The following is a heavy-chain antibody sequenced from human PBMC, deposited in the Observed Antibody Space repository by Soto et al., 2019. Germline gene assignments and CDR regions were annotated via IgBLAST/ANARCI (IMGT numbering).Heavy chain of an antibody. Sequence: SVKVSCKASGGTFSSYAISWVRQAPGQGLEWVGGIIPIFGTANYAQKFQGRVTITADESTSTAYMELSSLRSEDTAVYYCARGEYSSSSAASYYYGMDVWGQGTTVTV. J-gene: IGHJ6*02. CDR3: ARGEYSSSSAASYYYGMDV. CDR1: GGTFSSYA. V-gene: IGHV1-69*13. CDR2: IIPIFGTA. D-gene: IGHD6-6*01.